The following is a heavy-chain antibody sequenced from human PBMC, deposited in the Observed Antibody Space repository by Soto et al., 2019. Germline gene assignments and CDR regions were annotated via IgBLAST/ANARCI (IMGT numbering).Heavy chain of an antibody. CDR2: INAGNGNT. V-gene: IGHV1-3*01. J-gene: IGHJ1*01. D-gene: IGHD3-3*01. CDR3: ARPDTTVLEWYSPPNFHH. CDR1: GYTFTSYT. Sequence: ASVTVSCKASGYTFTSYTIHWVRQAPGQRLEWMGWINAGNGNTTFSPRFQGRVTIARDASASTAYMERSGLRSEDTAVYYCARPDTTVLEWYSPPNFHHRGQGNPVIVYS.